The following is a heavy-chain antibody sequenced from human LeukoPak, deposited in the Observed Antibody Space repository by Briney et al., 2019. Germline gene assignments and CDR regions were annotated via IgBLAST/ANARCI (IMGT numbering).Heavy chain of an antibody. D-gene: IGHD2-15*01. CDR3: ARDNSDGSIVWFDP. Sequence: GGSLRLSCAASGFTVSSNYVSWVRQAPGKGLEWVSVIYSGGSTYYADSVKGRFTISRDNSKNTLYLQMNSLRAEDTAVYYCARDNSDGSIVWFDPWGQGTLVTVSS. J-gene: IGHJ5*02. CDR2: IYSGGST. CDR1: GFTVSSNY. V-gene: IGHV3-66*01.